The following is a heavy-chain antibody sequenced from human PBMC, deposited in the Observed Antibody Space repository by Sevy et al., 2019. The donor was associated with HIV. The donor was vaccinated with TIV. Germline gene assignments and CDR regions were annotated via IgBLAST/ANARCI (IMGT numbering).Heavy chain of an antibody. V-gene: IGHV3-15*07. CDR1: GFDFANAR. J-gene: IGHJ4*02. CDR3: ASDDLISY. CDR2: IKSITDGGAA. Sequence: GGCLRLSCTASGFDFANARMNWVRQAPGKGLEWVGHIKSITDGGAADYAAPVKGRFTISTHDSKNTLYLHMNSLKAEDTAVYYCASDDLISYWGRGTLVTVSS.